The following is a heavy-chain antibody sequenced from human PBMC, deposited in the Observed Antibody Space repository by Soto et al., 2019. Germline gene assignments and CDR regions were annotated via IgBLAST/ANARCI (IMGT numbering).Heavy chain of an antibody. D-gene: IGHD2-15*01. CDR1: GFSLSNARMG. J-gene: IGHJ5*02. V-gene: IGHV2-26*01. Sequence: QVTLKESGPVLVKPTETLTLTCTVSGFSLSNARMGVSWIRQPPVKALEWLAHIFSNDEKSYSTSLKSRLTISKDTSNSQVVLTMTNMDPVDTATYYCALVVVVAASHPGNWFDPWGQGTLVTVSS. CDR2: IFSNDEK. CDR3: ALVVVVAASHPGNWFDP.